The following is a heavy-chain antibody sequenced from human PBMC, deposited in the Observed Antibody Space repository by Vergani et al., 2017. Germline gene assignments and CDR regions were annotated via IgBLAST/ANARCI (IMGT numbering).Heavy chain of an antibody. D-gene: IGHD6-6*01. J-gene: IGHJ5*02. CDR2: ISYDGSNK. CDR3: AKDHSSSVGWFDP. CDR1: GFTFSSYG. Sequence: QVQLVESGGGVVQPGRSLRLSCAASGFTFSSYGMHWVRQAPGKGLEWVAVISYDGSNKYYADSVKGRFTISRDNSKNTLYLQMNSLRAEDTAVYYCAKDHSSSVGWFDPWGQGTLVTVSS. V-gene: IGHV3-30*18.